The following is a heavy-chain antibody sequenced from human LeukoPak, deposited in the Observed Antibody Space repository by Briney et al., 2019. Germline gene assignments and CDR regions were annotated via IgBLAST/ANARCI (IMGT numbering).Heavy chain of an antibody. CDR2: MNPNSGNT. CDR1: GYTFTSYD. Sequence: ASVKVSCKASGYTFTSYDINWVRQATGQGLEWMGWMNPNSGNTGYAQKFQGRVTMTRNTSISTAYMELSNLRSEDTAVYYCARAVDDSSGYYYVLGGEYDYWGQGTLVTVSS. V-gene: IGHV1-8*01. D-gene: IGHD3-22*01. J-gene: IGHJ4*02. CDR3: ARAVDDSSGYYYVLGGEYDY.